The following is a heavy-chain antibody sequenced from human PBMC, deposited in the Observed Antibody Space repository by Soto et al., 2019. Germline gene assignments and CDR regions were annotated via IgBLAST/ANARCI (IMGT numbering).Heavy chain of an antibody. CDR1: GGTFSSYA. D-gene: IGHD3-10*01. CDR2: IIPIFGTA. Sequence: SVKVSCKASGGTFSSYAISWVRQAPGQGLEWMGGIIPIFGTANYAQKFQGRVTITADKSTSTAYMELSSLGSEDTAVYYCARFPREGDAFDIWGQGTMVTVSS. CDR3: ARFPREGDAFDI. V-gene: IGHV1-69*06. J-gene: IGHJ3*02.